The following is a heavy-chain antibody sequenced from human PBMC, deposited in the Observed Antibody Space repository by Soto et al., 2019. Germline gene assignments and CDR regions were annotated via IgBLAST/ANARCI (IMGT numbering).Heavy chain of an antibody. V-gene: IGHV3-23*01. CDR2: ISGSGGST. J-gene: IGHJ4*02. CDR3: AKVRGGYYGFDY. D-gene: IGHD3-10*01. CDR1: GFTFSSYA. Sequence: EVQLLESGGGLVQPGGSLRLSCAASGFTFSSYAMSWVRQAPGKGLEWVSAISGSGGSTYYADSVKGRFNISRDNSNNTVYLQMNSLRAEDTAVYYCAKVRGGYYGFDYWGQGTLVTVSS.